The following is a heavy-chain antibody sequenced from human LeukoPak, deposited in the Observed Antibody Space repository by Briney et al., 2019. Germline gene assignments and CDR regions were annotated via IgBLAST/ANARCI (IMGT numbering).Heavy chain of an antibody. D-gene: IGHD3-3*01. CDR1: GFTFRDHY. Sequence: SPRLSCAASGFTFRDHYMSWIRQAPGKGLEWVSYISSSGSTIYYADSVKGRFTISRDNAKNSLYLQMNSLRAEDTAVYYCARSGYDFWSGHPVGYFDYWGQGTLVTVSS. CDR3: ARSGYDFWSGHPVGYFDY. J-gene: IGHJ4*02. V-gene: IGHV3-11*01. CDR2: ISSSGSTI.